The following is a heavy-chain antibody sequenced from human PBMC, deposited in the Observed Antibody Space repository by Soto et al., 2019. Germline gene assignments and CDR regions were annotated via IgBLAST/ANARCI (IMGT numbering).Heavy chain of an antibody. CDR3: ATGHFDILTGYPLYYFDY. D-gene: IGHD3-9*01. CDR1: GGTFSSYA. V-gene: IGHV1-69*13. Sequence: SVKVSCKASGGTFSSYAISWVRQAPGQGLEWMGGIIPIFGTANYAQKFQGRVTITADESTSTAYMELSSLRSEDTAVYYCATGHFDILTGYPLYYFDYWGQGTLVTVSS. CDR2: IIPIFGTA. J-gene: IGHJ4*02.